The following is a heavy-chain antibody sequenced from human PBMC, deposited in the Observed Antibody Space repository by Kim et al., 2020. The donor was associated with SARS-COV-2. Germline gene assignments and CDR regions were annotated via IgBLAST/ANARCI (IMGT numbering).Heavy chain of an antibody. D-gene: IGHD6-19*01. CDR3: ARGGREQWLVAFDY. J-gene: IGHJ4*02. V-gene: IGHV4-4*02. CDR2: IYHSGST. CDR1: GGSISSSNW. Sequence: SETLSLTCAVSGGSISSSNWWSWVRQPPGKGLEWIGEIYHSGSTNYNPSLKSRVTISVDKSKNQFSLKLSSVTAADTAVYYCARGGREQWLVAFDYWGQGTLVTVAS.